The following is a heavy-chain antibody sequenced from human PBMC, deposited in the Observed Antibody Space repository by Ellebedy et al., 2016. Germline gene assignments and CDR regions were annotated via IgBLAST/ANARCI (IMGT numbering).Heavy chain of an antibody. CDR1: GFTFSTFA. CDR3: WYYDY. J-gene: IGHJ4*02. Sequence: GGSLRLSXVVSGFTFSTFAMIWVRQAPGKGPEWVSAIDSSGANTYYADSVKGRFTISRDNSKNTLYLQMNSLRAEDTAVYYCWYYDYWGQGTLVTVSS. V-gene: IGHV3-23*01. D-gene: IGHD1-7*01. CDR2: IDSSGANT.